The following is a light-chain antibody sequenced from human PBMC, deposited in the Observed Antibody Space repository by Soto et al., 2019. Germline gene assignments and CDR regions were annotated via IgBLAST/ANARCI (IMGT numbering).Light chain of an antibody. Sequence: EIVMTQSPATLSVSPGERATLSCRASQSVSSNLAWYQQKPGQAPRLLIYGASTRATGIPARFSGSGSGTEFTLTISSLQYEDFAVYYFQHYNNWYTFGQGTKLEIK. CDR1: QSVSSN. J-gene: IGKJ2*01. V-gene: IGKV3-15*01. CDR3: QHYNNWYT. CDR2: GAS.